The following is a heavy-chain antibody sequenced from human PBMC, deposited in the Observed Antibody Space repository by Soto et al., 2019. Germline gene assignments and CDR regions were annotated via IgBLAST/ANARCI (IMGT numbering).Heavy chain of an antibody. CDR1: GYTFTSYG. CDR3: ARDPAHYYDSSGYYQDFDY. V-gene: IGHV1-18*01. Sequence: QVQLVQSGAEVKKTGASVKVSCKASGYTFTSYGISWVRQAPGQGLEWMGWISAYNGNTNYAQKLQSRVTMTTDTSTSTAYMELRSLRSDDTAVYYCARDPAHYYDSSGYYQDFDYWGQGTQVTVSS. CDR2: ISAYNGNT. J-gene: IGHJ4*02. D-gene: IGHD3-22*01.